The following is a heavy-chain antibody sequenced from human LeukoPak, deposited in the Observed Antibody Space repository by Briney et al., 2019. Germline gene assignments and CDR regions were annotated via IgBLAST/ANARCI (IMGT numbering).Heavy chain of an antibody. CDR1: GFTFTNAW. J-gene: IGHJ4*02. V-gene: IGHV3-15*01. CDR3: TRAQDDYGGNPSDY. D-gene: IGHD4-23*01. CDR2: IKSKTDGGTT. Sequence: GGSLRLSCAASGFTFTNAWMSWVRQAPGKGLEWVGRIKSKTDGGTTDYAAPVKGRFTISRDDSKSIAYLQMNSLKTEDTAVYYCTRAQDDYGGNPSDYWGQGTLVTVSS.